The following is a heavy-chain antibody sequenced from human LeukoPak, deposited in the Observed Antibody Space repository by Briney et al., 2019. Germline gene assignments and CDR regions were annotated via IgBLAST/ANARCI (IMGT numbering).Heavy chain of an antibody. J-gene: IGHJ3*02. CDR3: AAHTSAGTWAFDI. Sequence: GRSLRLSCAASGFTFSSHGMHWVRQAPGKGLEWVAVISYDGSNKYYADSVKGRFTISRDNSKNTLYLQMNSLRAEDTAVYYCAAHTSAGTWAFDIWGQGTMVTVSS. CDR1: GFTFSSHG. V-gene: IGHV3-30*03. CDR2: ISYDGSNK. D-gene: IGHD6-13*01.